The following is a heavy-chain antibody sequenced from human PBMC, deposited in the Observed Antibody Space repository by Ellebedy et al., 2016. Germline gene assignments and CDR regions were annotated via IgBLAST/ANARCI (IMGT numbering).Heavy chain of an antibody. J-gene: IGHJ4*02. CDR1: GYTFTGYY. CDR2: INPNSGGT. D-gene: IGHD6-13*01. V-gene: IGHV1-2*02. Sequence: ASVKVSXXASGYTFTGYYMHWVRQAPGQGLEWMGWINPNSGGTNYAQKFQGRVTMTRDTSISTAYMELSRLRSDDTAVYYCEYSSSWATSSTFDYWGQGTLVTVSS. CDR3: EYSSSWATSSTFDY.